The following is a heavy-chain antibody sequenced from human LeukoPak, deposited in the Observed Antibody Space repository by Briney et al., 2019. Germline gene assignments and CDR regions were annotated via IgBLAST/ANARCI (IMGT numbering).Heavy chain of an antibody. Sequence: PGGSLRLSCAASGFTFSSYSMNWVRQAPGKGLEWVSSISSSSSYIYYADSVKGRFTISRDNAKNSLYLQMDSLRAEDTAVYYCARLGYCSGGSCRPSTNFDYWGQGTLVTVSS. J-gene: IGHJ4*02. CDR1: GFTFSSYS. D-gene: IGHD2-15*01. V-gene: IGHV3-21*01. CDR2: ISSSSSYI. CDR3: ARLGYCSGGSCRPSTNFDY.